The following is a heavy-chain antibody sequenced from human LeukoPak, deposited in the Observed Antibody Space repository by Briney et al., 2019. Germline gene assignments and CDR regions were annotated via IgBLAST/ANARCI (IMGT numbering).Heavy chain of an antibody. D-gene: IGHD3-22*01. CDR3: AKAFYVKDYDSSGYYYYFDY. V-gene: IGHV3-23*01. J-gene: IGHJ4*02. CDR1: GFNFSSYA. Sequence: GGSLRLSCAAPGFNFSSYAMSWVRQAPGEGLEWVSAISGSGGSTYYADSVKGRFTISRDNSKNTLYLQMNSLRAEDTAVYYCAKAFYVKDYDSSGYYYYFDYWGQGTLVTVSS. CDR2: ISGSGGST.